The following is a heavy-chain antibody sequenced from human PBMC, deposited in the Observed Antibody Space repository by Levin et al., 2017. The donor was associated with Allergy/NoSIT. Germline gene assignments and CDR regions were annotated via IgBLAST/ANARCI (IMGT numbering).Heavy chain of an antibody. CDR2: INPNSGGT. CDR1: GYTFTGYY. D-gene: IGHD5-18*01. J-gene: IGHJ6*02. V-gene: IGHV1-2*02. CDR3: AREGSLSGYSRMDV. Sequence: GESLKISCKASGYTFTGYYMHWVRQAPGQGLEWMGWINPNSGGTNYAQKFQGRVTMTRDTSISTAYMELSRLRSDDTAVYYCAREGSLSGYSRMDVWGQGTTVTVSS.